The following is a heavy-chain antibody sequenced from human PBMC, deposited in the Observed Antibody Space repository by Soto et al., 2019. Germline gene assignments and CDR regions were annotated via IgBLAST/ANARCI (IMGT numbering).Heavy chain of an antibody. CDR3: ARGSSEEFDY. D-gene: IGHD3-16*02. Sequence: QVQLVESGGGVVQPGRSLRLSCAASEFLFSRYAMHWVRQAPGKGLEWVALISYDGSNKYYADSVKGRFTISRDNSKNTLYLETNSLRPGDTAVYYCARGSSEEFDYWGQGTLVTVSS. J-gene: IGHJ4*02. CDR2: ISYDGSNK. CDR1: EFLFSRYA. V-gene: IGHV3-30-3*01.